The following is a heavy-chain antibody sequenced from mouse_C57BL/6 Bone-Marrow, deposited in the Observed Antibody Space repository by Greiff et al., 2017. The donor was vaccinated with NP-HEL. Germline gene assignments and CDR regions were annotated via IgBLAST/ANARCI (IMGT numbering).Heavy chain of an antibody. V-gene: IGHV5-9-1*02. CDR2: ISSGGDYI. CDR1: GFTFSSYA. CDR3: TGDDDGYYDY. Sequence: EVKVVESGEGLVKPGGSLKLSCAASGFTFSSYAMSWVRQTPEKRLEWVAYISSGGDYIYYADTVKGRFTISRDNARNTLYLQMSSLKSEDTAMYYCTGDDDGYYDYWGQGTTLTVSS. J-gene: IGHJ2*01. D-gene: IGHD2-3*01.